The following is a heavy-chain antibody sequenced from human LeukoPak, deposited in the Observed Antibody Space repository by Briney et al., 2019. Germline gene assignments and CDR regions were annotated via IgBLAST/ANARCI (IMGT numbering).Heavy chain of an antibody. V-gene: IGHV3-21*01. CDR1: GITFSNYN. Sequence: PGGSLRLSCAAPGITFSNYNMNWVRQAPGKGLEWISSITSSSSYTFYADSVKGRFTISRDNAKNSLYLQMNSLRAEDTAVYYCARALWFGETFPAYWGQGTLVTVSS. CDR3: ARALWFGETFPAY. CDR2: ITSSSSYT. D-gene: IGHD3-10*01. J-gene: IGHJ4*02.